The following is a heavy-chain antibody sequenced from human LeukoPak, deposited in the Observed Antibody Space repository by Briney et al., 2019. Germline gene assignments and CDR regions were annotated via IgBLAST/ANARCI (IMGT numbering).Heavy chain of an antibody. J-gene: IGHJ3*02. CDR3: ARFPYYYDSSGYWTDAFDI. D-gene: IGHD3-22*01. CDR2: ISAYNGNT. Sequence: ASVKVSCKASGYTFTSYGISWVRQAPGQGLEWMGWISAYNGNTNYAQKLQGRVTMTTDTSTSTAYMELRSLRSDGTAVYYCARFPYYYDSSGYWTDAFDIWGQGTMVTVSS. CDR1: GYTFTSYG. V-gene: IGHV1-18*01.